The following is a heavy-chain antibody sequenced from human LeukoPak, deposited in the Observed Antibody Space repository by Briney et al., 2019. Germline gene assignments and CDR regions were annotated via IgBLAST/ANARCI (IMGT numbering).Heavy chain of an antibody. V-gene: IGHV3-74*01. CDR1: GFTFSSYW. Sequence: GGSLRLSCAASGFTFSSYWMHWVRQAPGKGLVWVSRINSDGSSTSYADSVKGRFTISRDNSKNTLYLQMNSLRAEDTAVYYCAKGQRSYSSSWLFDYWGQGTLVTVSS. D-gene: IGHD6-13*01. J-gene: IGHJ4*02. CDR2: INSDGSST. CDR3: AKGQRSYSSSWLFDY.